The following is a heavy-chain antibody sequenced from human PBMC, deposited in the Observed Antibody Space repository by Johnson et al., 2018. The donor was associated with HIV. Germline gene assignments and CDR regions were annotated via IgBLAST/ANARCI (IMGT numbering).Heavy chain of an antibody. Sequence: VQLVESGGGLVQPGGSLRLSCAASGFTFSSYWMSWVRQAPGKGLEWVANIKQDGSEKYYVDSVKGRFTISRDNAKNSLYLQMNSLRAEDTAVYYCASDMMGNSDDAFDIWGKGTMVIVSS. J-gene: IGHJ3*02. CDR3: ASDMMGNSDDAFDI. CDR1: GFTFSSYW. D-gene: IGHD3-16*01. CDR2: IKQDGSEK. V-gene: IGHV3-7*01.